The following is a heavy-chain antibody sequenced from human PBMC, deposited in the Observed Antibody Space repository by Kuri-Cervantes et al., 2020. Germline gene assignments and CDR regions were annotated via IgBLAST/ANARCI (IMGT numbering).Heavy chain of an antibody. V-gene: IGHV1-8*02. J-gene: IGHJ5*02. D-gene: IGHD3-22*01. CDR3: ARGKRTYYYDSYWFDP. CDR2: MNPNSGNT. CDR1: GYTFTGYY. Sequence: ASVKVSCKASGYTFTGYYMHWVRQAPGQGLEWMGWMNPNSGNTGYAQKFQGRVTMTRNTSISTAYMELSSLRSEDTAVYYCARGKRTYYYDSYWFDPWGQGTLVTVSS.